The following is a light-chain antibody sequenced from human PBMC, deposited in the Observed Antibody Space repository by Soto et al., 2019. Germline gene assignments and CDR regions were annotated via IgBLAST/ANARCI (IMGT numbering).Light chain of an antibody. CDR1: QSVSSY. V-gene: IGKV3-11*01. Sequence: EIVLTQSPATLSLSPGERATLSCRASQSVSSYLGWYQQKPGQAPRLLIYDASNRATGIPARFSGRGSGTDFTLTITSLEPEDFAVYYCQQRSNWPYTFGQGTTLEIK. J-gene: IGKJ2*01. CDR3: QQRSNWPYT. CDR2: DAS.